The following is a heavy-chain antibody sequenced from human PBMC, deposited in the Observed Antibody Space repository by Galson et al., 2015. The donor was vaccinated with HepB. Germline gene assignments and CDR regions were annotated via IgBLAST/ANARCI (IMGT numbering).Heavy chain of an antibody. CDR3: ARGAYDSSGHYPRPFDY. D-gene: IGHD3-22*01. CDR2: IIPIFGIA. V-gene: IGHV1-69*13. Sequence: SVKVSCKASGGTLSSYAISWVRQAPGQGLEWMGGIIPIFGIANYAQKFQGRVTITADESTSTAYMELSSLRSEDTAVYYCARGAYDSSGHYPRPFDYWGQGTLVTVSS. CDR1: GGTLSSYA. J-gene: IGHJ4*02.